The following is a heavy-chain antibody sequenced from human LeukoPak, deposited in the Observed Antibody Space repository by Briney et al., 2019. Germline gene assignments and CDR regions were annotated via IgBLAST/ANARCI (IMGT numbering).Heavy chain of an antibody. Sequence: PGGSLRLSCAASGFTFSSYGMHWVRQAPGKGLEWVAFIRYDGSNKYYADSVKGRFTISRDNSKNTLYLQMNSLRAEDTAVYYCAKDWFKAGGYDWAWYYYMDVWGKGTTVTISS. CDR3: AKDWFKAGGYDWAWYYYMDV. D-gene: IGHD5-12*01. CDR1: GFTFSSYG. J-gene: IGHJ6*03. V-gene: IGHV3-30*02. CDR2: IRYDGSNK.